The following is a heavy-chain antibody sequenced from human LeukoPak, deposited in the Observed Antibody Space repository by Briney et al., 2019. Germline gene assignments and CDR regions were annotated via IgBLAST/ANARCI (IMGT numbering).Heavy chain of an antibody. Sequence: GGSLTLSCAASGFTFRSYGMHWVRQAPGKGLEWVAYMRNDGSTEYYAESVKGRFTIPRDNSKNTLYLAMSSLRAEDTALYYCAKGYSSGWGRAFDIWGEGTMVTVSS. CDR2: MRNDGSTE. D-gene: IGHD6-19*01. V-gene: IGHV3-30*02. CDR1: GFTFRSYG. J-gene: IGHJ3*02. CDR3: AKGYSSGWGRAFDI.